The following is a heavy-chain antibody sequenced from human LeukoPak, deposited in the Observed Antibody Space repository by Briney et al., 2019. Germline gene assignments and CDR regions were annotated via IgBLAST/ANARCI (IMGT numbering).Heavy chain of an antibody. Sequence: PGGSLRLSCAASGFTFSSYEMNWVRQAPGKGLEWVSYISSSGSTIYYAASVKGRFTISRDNAKNSLYLQMNSLRAEDTAVYYRARGHSSSWYRLGWFDPWGQGTLVTVSS. CDR2: ISSSGSTI. V-gene: IGHV3-48*03. D-gene: IGHD6-13*01. J-gene: IGHJ5*02. CDR3: ARGHSSSWYRLGWFDP. CDR1: GFTFSSYE.